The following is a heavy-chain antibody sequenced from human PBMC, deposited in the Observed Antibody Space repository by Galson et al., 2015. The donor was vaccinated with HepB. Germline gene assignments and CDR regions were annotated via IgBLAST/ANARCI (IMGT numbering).Heavy chain of an antibody. CDR1: GFSLSTSGMC. V-gene: IGHV2-70*11. D-gene: IGHD5-12*01. J-gene: IGHJ4*02. CDR2: IDWDDDK. CDR3: ARIYNVGYSGYDRPFDY. Sequence: PALVKPTQTLTLTCTFSGFSLSTSGMCVSWIRQPPGKALEWLARIDWDDDKYYSTSLKTRLTISKDTSKNQVVLTMTNMDPVDTATYYCARIYNVGYSGYDRPFDYWGQGTLVTVSS.